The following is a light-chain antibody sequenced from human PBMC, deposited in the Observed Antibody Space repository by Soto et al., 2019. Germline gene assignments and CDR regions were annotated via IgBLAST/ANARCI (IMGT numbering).Light chain of an antibody. CDR3: CSYAGPITLQ. CDR1: SSDVGSYDL. J-gene: IGLJ2*01. Sequence: QSALTQPASVSGSPGQSITISCTGTSSDVGSYDLVSWYQQHPGKAPKLMIYEVSKRPSGVSNRFFGSKSGNTASLTISGLQAEDEADDYCCSYAGPITLQFGGGTKLTVL. V-gene: IGLV2-23*02. CDR2: EVS.